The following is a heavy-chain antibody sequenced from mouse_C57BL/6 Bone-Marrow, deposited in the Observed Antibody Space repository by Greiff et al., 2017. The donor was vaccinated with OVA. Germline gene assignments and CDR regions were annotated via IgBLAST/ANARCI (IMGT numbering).Heavy chain of an antibody. D-gene: IGHD4-1*01. CDR3: TSNWYYAMDY. Sequence: VHVKQSGAELVRPGASVKLSCTASGFNIKDDYMHWVKQRPEQGLEWIGWIDPENGDTEYASKFQGKATITADTSSNTAYLQLSSLTSEDTAVYYCTSNWYYAMDYWGQGTSVTVSS. CDR1: GFNIKDDY. J-gene: IGHJ4*01. V-gene: IGHV14-4*01. CDR2: IDPENGDT.